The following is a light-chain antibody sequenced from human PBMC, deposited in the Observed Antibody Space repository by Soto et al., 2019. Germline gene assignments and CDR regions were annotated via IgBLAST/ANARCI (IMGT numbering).Light chain of an antibody. CDR2: AAS. J-gene: IGKJ1*01. Sequence: DIQMTQSPSSLSASVGDRVTITCRASQSISGYVNWYQQKPGRAPKVLIYAASNLQSGVPSSFSGSGSGTDFTLIISSLLPEDFATYYCQQTYSIPWTFGQGTKVDIK. V-gene: IGKV1-39*01. CDR3: QQTYSIPWT. CDR1: QSISGY.